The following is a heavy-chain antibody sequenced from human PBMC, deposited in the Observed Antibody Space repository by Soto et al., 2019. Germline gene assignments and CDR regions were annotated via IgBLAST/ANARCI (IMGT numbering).Heavy chain of an antibody. J-gene: IGHJ6*02. Sequence: QVQLVQSGAEAKQSGASVKVSCKASGYDFTAYDINWVRQASGQGLEWMGWMNPINGATGTARRFQGRVSMTRNTATGKAYFELTSLRSDDTAVYYCGRGPSPRAPAGGTPYYYAMDVWGQGTTVTVSS. CDR3: GRGPSPRAPAGGTPYYYAMDV. D-gene: IGHD6-13*01. CDR2: MNPINGAT. V-gene: IGHV1-8*02. CDR1: GYDFTAYD.